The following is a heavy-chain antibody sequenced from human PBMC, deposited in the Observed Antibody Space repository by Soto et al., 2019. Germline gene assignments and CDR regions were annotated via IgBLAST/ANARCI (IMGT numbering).Heavy chain of an antibody. J-gene: IGHJ6*02. CDR3: ARDRGCSSTSCYLYYYYYGMDV. Sequence: GASVKVSCKASGYTFTSYGISWVRQAPGQGLEWMGWISAYNGNTNYAQKLQGRVTMTTDTSTSTAYMELRSLRSDDTAVYYCARDRGCSSTSCYLYYYYYGMDVWGQGTTVTVSS. D-gene: IGHD2-2*01. V-gene: IGHV1-18*04. CDR2: ISAYNGNT. CDR1: GYTFTSYG.